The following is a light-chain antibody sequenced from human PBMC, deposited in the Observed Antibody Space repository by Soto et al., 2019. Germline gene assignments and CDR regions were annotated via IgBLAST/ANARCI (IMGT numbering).Light chain of an antibody. CDR3: QQSYSTPWT. Sequence: DIQMTQSPSSLSASVGDRVTITCRASQSISSYLNWYQQKPGKAPKLLIYAASSLQSGVPSRFSGGGSRTDFTLTISSQQPEDFATYYCQQSYSTPWTFGQGTNVEIK. CDR1: QSISSY. V-gene: IGKV1-39*01. CDR2: AAS. J-gene: IGKJ1*01.